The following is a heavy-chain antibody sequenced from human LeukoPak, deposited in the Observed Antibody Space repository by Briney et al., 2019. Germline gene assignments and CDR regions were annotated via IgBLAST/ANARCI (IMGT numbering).Heavy chain of an antibody. Sequence: GGSLRLSCAASGFTFDDYAMHWVRQAPGKGLEWVSGISWNSGSIGYADSVKGRFTISRDNAKNSLYLQMNSLRAEDTALYYCAKAPPPGHCSGGSCPAEYFQHWGQGTLVTVSS. CDR1: GFTFDDYA. CDR2: ISWNSGSI. D-gene: IGHD2-15*01. CDR3: AKAPPPGHCSGGSCPAEYFQH. J-gene: IGHJ1*01. V-gene: IGHV3-9*01.